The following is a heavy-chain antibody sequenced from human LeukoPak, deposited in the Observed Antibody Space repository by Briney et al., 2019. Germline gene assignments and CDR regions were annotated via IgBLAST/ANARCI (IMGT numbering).Heavy chain of an antibody. CDR3: AKTSISGGYFDY. J-gene: IGHJ4*02. V-gene: IGHV3-23*01. CDR2: ISGSGGST. D-gene: IGHD3-10*01. CDR1: GFTFSSYA. Sequence: GGSLRLSCAASGFTFSSYAMSWVRQAPGKGLEWVSAISGSGGSTYYADSVRGRFTISRDNSKNTLYLQMSSLRAEDTAVYYCAKTSISGGYFDYWGQGTLVTVSS.